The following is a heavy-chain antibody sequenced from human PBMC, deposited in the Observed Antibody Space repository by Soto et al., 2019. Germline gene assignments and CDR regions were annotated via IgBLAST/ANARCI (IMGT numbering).Heavy chain of an antibody. CDR3: ARHFDVDPSLDHYYFDL. Sequence: QVQLQEAGPGLVKPSETLSLTCTVSGVSITPYFWSWIRQPAGEAPEWLGHIYASGRTTYNPSLKSPVTMFMSQTQVSLRVTSVTAADTAVYYCARHFDVDPSLDHYYFDLWGRGALVTVSS. CDR1: GVSITPYF. J-gene: IGHJ2*01. V-gene: IGHV4-4*07. CDR2: IYASGRT. D-gene: IGHD3-9*01.